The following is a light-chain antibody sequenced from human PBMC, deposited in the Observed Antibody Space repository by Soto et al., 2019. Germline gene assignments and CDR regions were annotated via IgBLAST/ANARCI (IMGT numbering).Light chain of an antibody. CDR3: GTVDSSLSVVV. J-gene: IGLJ2*01. Sequence: QSVLTQPPSVSAAPRQTVTISCSGSNSNIGSNSVCWYQQLPGTAPKLVIYDNDKRPSGIPDRFSGSKSGTSATLGITGLQTGDEADYYGGTVDSSLSVVVFGGGTKLTVL. CDR2: DND. CDR1: NSNIGSNS. V-gene: IGLV1-51*01.